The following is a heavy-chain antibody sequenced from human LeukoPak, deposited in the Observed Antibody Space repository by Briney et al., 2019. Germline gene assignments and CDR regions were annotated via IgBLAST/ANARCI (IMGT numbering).Heavy chain of an antibody. CDR2: ISWNSGSI. Sequence: PGGSLRLSCAASGFTFDDYAMHWVRQAPGKGLEWVSGISWNSGSIGYADSVKGRFTISRDNAKNSLYLQMNSLRAEDTAVYYCARGDYDILTGYLPYYYYGMDVWGQGTTVTVSS. CDR3: ARGDYDILTGYLPYYYYGMDV. J-gene: IGHJ6*02. V-gene: IGHV3-9*01. CDR1: GFTFDDYA. D-gene: IGHD3-9*01.